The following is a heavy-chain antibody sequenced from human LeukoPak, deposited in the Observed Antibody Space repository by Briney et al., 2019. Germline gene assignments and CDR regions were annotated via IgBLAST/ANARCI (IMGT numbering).Heavy chain of an antibody. CDR3: ARHRGSGSPYFDY. CDR2: IYYSGST. V-gene: IGHV4-59*08. CDR1: GGSISSYY. D-gene: IGHD3-10*01. Sequence: SETLSLTSTVSGGSISSYYWSWIRQPPGKGLEWIGYIYYSGSTKYNPSLKSRVTMTVDTSKNQFSLKLSSVTAADTAVYYCARHRGSGSPYFDYWGQGTLITVSS. J-gene: IGHJ4*02.